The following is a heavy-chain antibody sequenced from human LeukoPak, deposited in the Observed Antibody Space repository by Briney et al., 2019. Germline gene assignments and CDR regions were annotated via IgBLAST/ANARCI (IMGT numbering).Heavy chain of an antibody. CDR1: GFTFSSYG. J-gene: IGHJ5*02. CDR2: ILYYGSNK. V-gene: IGHV3-30*02. D-gene: IGHD2-8*01. Sequence: GGSLRLSCAASGFTFSSYGMHWVRQAPGKGLEWVAFILYYGSNKYYADSVKGRFTISRDNSKNTLYLQMNSLRAEDTAVYYCAKDQRGVLMVYASNWFDPWGQGTLVTVSS. CDR3: AKDQRGVLMVYASNWFDP.